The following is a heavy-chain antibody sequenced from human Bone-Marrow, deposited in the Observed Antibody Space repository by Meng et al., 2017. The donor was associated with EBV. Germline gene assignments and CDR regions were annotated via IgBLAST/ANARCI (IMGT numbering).Heavy chain of an antibody. CDR1: GFTFSSYS. D-gene: IGHD1-20*01. CDR2: ISSSSSYI. Sequence: EVQLVKPGGGLVKPGGSLRLSCAASGFTFSSYSMNWVRQAPGKGPEWVSSISSSSSYIYYADSVKGRFTISRDNAKNSLYLQMNSLRAEDTAVYYCARGGNWKFDYWGQGTLVTVAS. CDR3: ARGGNWKFDY. V-gene: IGHV3-21*01. J-gene: IGHJ4*02.